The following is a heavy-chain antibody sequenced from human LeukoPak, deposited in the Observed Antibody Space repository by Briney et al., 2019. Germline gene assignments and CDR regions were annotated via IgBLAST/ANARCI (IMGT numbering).Heavy chain of an antibody. J-gene: IGHJ4*02. CDR3: ARGRGRWLQFYFDY. D-gene: IGHD5-24*01. CDR2: IYYSGST. Sequence: SKTLSLTCTVSGGSISSSSYYWGWIRQPPGKGLEWIGSIYYSGSTYYNPSLRSRVTISVDTSKNQFSLKLSSVTAADTAVYYCARGRGRWLQFYFDYWGQGTLVTVSS. V-gene: IGHV4-39*07. CDR1: GGSISSSSYY.